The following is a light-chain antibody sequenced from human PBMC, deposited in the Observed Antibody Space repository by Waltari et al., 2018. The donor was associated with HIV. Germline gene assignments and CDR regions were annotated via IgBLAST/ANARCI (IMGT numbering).Light chain of an antibody. CDR2: AAS. CDR1: QSIKNY. CDR3: QQNAGSPYT. V-gene: IGKV1-39*01. Sequence: DIQMTQSPSSLSASVGDRVTITCRASQSIKNYLNWYQQKPGKAPKFLVFAASTLQSGVPSRFSGSGSETEFTLTISSLQPEDFATYYCQQNAGSPYTFGPGTRLDI. J-gene: IGKJ2*01.